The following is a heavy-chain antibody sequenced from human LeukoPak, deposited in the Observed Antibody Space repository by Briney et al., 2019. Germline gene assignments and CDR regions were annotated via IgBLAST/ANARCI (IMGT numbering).Heavy chain of an antibody. CDR1: GDSIKSDSYY. Sequence: SETLSLTCTVSGDSIKSDSYYWGWVRQPPGKGLEWIVTIYYSGSTYYNPSLKSRVTISVDTSKNQFSVKLSSVTAADTALYYCARHKEDFHDSSGPNFWYFDLWGRGTLVTVSS. CDR2: IYYSGST. V-gene: IGHV4-39*01. CDR3: ARHKEDFHDSSGPNFWYFDL. D-gene: IGHD3-22*01. J-gene: IGHJ2*01.